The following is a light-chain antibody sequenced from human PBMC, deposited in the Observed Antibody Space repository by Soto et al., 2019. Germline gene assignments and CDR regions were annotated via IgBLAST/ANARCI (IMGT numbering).Light chain of an antibody. CDR1: QSISSY. J-gene: IGKJ4*02. CDR3: QQYYSYPRR. CDR2: KAS. Sequence: DIQMAQSPSSLSASVGDRVTITCRASQSISSYLNWYQQKLGKAPKLLIYKASSLESGVPSRFSGSGSGTDFTLTISCLQSEDFATYYCQQYYSYPRRFGGGTKVDIK. V-gene: IGKV1-39*01.